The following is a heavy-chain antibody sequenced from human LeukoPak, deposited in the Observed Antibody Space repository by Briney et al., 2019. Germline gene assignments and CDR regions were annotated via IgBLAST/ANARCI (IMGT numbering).Heavy chain of an antibody. J-gene: IGHJ6*03. Sequence: GGSLRLSCAASGFTFSSYAMHWVRQAPGKGLEYVSAISSNGGRTYYANSVKGRFTISRDNSKNTLYLQMGSLRAEDMAVYYCARLYGSGKGEYYYMDVWGKGTTVTVSS. CDR2: ISSNGGRT. D-gene: IGHD3-10*01. CDR1: GFTFSSYA. V-gene: IGHV3-64*01. CDR3: ARLYGSGKGEYYYMDV.